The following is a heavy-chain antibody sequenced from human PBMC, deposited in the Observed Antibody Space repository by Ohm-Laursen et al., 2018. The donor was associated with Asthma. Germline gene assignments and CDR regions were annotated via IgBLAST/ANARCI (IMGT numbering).Heavy chain of an antibody. D-gene: IGHD3-10*01. J-gene: IGHJ5*02. CDR3: VSGRKPLAGENWFAP. Sequence: SSLRLSCTASGFTFDDNAMNWVRQAPGKGLEWVSGISWNSGSIGYADSVKGRFTISRDNAKNTLYLQMNSLTVEDTGVYFCVSGRKPLAGENWFAPWGKGTLVPV. CDR2: ISWNSGSI. CDR1: GFTFDDNA. V-gene: IGHV3-9*01.